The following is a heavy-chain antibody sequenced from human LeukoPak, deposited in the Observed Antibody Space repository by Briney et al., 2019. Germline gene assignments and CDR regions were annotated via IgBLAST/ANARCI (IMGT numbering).Heavy chain of an antibody. V-gene: IGHV3-23*01. D-gene: IGHD3-10*01. CDR1: GLTFSSYA. CDR3: AKDRYSGSGNSFDY. J-gene: IGHJ4*02. CDR2: ISGSGGST. Sequence: SGGSLRLSCAASGLTFSSYAMNWVRQAPGKGLEWVSGISGSGGSTNYADSVKGRFTISRDNSKNTLYLQMNSLIADDTAVYYCAKDRYSGSGNSFDYWGQGTLVTVSS.